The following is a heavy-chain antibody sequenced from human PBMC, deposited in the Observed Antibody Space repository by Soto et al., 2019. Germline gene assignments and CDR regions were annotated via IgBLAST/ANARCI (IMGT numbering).Heavy chain of an antibody. CDR2: LNPHSGKT. CDR3: ARVSSIAARRSFES. D-gene: IGHD6-6*01. V-gene: IGHV1-8*01. Sequence: QVQLVQSGAEVKKPGASVKVSCKASGYTFTIHDIHWVRQAPGQGLEWMAWLNPHSGKTAYAQKFQGRLTIPGNASTSTAYIELSSMRSEDTAMYYCARVSSIAARRSFESWGQGTLVTVSS. CDR1: GYTFTIHD. J-gene: IGHJ4*02.